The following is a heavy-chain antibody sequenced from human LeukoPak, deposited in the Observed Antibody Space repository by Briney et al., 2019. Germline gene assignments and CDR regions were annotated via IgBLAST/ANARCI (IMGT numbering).Heavy chain of an antibody. D-gene: IGHD3-22*01. V-gene: IGHV3-48*01. CDR3: AKEKTFYYDSSGSYELDY. CDR2: ISSTGGTI. CDR1: GFTFSNYL. Sequence: GGSLRLSCVGSGFTFSNYLMNWVRQAPGKGLEWVSFISSTGGTIYYADAVKGRFTISRDDAQNALFLQMNSLRPEDTAVYYCAKEKTFYYDSSGSYELDYWGQGTRVTVSS. J-gene: IGHJ4*02.